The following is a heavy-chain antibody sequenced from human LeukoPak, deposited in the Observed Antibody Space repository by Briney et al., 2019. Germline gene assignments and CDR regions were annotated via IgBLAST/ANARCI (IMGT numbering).Heavy chain of an antibody. Sequence: GESLKISCNSSGYIYTSYWIGWVRQMPGKGLEWMGIIYPGDSDTRYSPSFQGQVTISADKSISTAYLQWSSLKASDTAMYYCARRKIPAAIESWFDPWGQGTLVTVSS. CDR1: GYIYTSYW. CDR2: IYPGDSDT. CDR3: ARRKIPAAIESWFDP. D-gene: IGHD2-2*02. V-gene: IGHV5-51*01. J-gene: IGHJ5*02.